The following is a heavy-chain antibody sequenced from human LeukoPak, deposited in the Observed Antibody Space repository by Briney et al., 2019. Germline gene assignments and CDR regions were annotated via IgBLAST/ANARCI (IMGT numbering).Heavy chain of an antibody. CDR2: MWYDGSNK. CDR3: ARDFGNSYFQH. Sequence: GGSLRLSCAASGFTFSSYGMHWVRQAPGKGLEWVAVMWYDGSNKYYADSVKGRFTISRDNSKNTLYLQMNSLRAEDTAVYYCARDFGNSYFQHWGQGTLVTVSS. CDR1: GFTFSSYG. D-gene: IGHD4-23*01. V-gene: IGHV3-33*01. J-gene: IGHJ1*01.